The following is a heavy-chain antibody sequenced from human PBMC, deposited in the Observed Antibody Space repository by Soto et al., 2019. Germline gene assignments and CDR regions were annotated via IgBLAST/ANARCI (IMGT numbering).Heavy chain of an antibody. Sequence: SETLSLTCTVSGGSVSSGSYYWSWIRQHPGKGLEWIGYIYYSGSTYYNPSLKSRVTISVDTSKNQFSLKLSSVTAADTAVYYCASCVRTAVAAFDPWGQGTLVTVSS. D-gene: IGHD6-19*01. CDR1: GGSVSSGSYY. CDR2: IYYSGST. J-gene: IGHJ5*02. V-gene: IGHV4-31*03. CDR3: ASCVRTAVAAFDP.